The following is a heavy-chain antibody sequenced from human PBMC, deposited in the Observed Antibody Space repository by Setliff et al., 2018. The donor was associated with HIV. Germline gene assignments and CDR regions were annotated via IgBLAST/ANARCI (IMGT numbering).Heavy chain of an antibody. CDR1: GYIFTSQY. V-gene: IGHV1-46*01. CDR3: ARQLSNSLDY. Sequence: ASVKVSCKTSGYIFTSQYVHWVRQAPGQGLEWVGLINPNSGNTRYAQTFQDRVAMTRDTSTSTVYLELSRLRLDDTAMYFCARQLSNSLDYWGQGTLVTVSS. D-gene: IGHD7-27*01. CDR2: INPNSGNT. J-gene: IGHJ4*02.